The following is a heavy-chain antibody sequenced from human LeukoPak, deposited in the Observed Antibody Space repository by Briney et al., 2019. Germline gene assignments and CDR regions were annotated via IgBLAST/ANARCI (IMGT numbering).Heavy chain of an antibody. J-gene: IGHJ3*02. CDR1: GGSFSGYY. CDR3: ARAGLYYEGAFDI. Sequence: SETLSLTCAVYGGSFSGYYWSWIRQPPGKGLEWIGEINHSGSTNYNPSLKSRVTISVDTSKNQSSLKLSSVTAADTAVYYCARAGLYYEGAFDIWGQGTMVTVSS. D-gene: IGHD2-8*01. V-gene: IGHV4-34*01. CDR2: INHSGST.